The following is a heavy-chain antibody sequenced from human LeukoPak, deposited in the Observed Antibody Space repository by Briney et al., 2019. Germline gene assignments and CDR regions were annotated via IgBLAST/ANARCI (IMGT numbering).Heavy chain of an antibody. CDR2: IYSGGST. CDR1: GFTVSSNY. V-gene: IGHV3-53*01. Sequence: GGSLRLSCAASGFTVSSNYMGWVRQAPGKGLEWVSVIYSGGSTYYADSVKGRFTISRDNSKNTLYLQMNSLRAEDTAVYYCATDGEREYYDILTGYDYYYSGMDVWGQGTTVTVSS. D-gene: IGHD3-9*01. J-gene: IGHJ6*02. CDR3: ATDGEREYYDILTGYDYYYSGMDV.